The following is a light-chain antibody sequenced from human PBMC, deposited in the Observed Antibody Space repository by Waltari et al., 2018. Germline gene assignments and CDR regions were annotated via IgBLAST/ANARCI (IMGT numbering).Light chain of an antibody. Sequence: DIQMTQSPSTLSASVGDRVTITCQASQSLNNWLAWYQQKPGKAPKLLIYKASNLDSGVPSRFSGGGSGTEFTLTIGSLQPDDFATYYCQQYDTYPWTFGQGTKVEIK. CDR2: KAS. V-gene: IGKV1-5*03. CDR1: QSLNNW. CDR3: QQYDTYPWT. J-gene: IGKJ1*01.